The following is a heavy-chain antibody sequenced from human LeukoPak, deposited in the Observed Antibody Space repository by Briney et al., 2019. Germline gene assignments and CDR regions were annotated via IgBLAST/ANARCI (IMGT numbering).Heavy chain of an antibody. CDR3: ARGRGNSGGWQRWRTR. CDR1: GGSFSGYY. CDR2: INHSGST. J-gene: IGHJ4*02. V-gene: IGHV4-34*01. Sequence: SETLSLTCAVYGGSFSGYYWSWIRQPPGKGLEWIGEINHSGSTNYNPSLKSRVTISVDTSKNQFSLKLSSVTAADTAVYYCARGRGNSGGWQRWRTRWGQGTLVTVSS. D-gene: IGHD6-19*01.